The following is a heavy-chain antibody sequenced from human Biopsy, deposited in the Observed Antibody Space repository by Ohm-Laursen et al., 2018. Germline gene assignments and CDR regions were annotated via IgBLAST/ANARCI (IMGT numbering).Heavy chain of an antibody. CDR1: GFKFDDYA. CDR3: ARDISPSTFPENTLDI. D-gene: IGHD2/OR15-2a*01. J-gene: IGHJ3*02. V-gene: IGHV3-9*01. CDR2: MSRNNGFI. Sequence: SLRLSRAAAGFKFDDYAMHWVRQTPGKGLEWVSGMSRNNGFIGYADSVRGRFTISRDNGQNSLYLQMNNLITKDTAVYYCARDISPSTFPENTLDIWGQGTMVTVSS.